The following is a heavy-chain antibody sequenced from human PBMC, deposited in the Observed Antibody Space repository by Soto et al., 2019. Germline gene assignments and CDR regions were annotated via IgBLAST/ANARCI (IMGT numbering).Heavy chain of an antibody. J-gene: IGHJ6*02. CDR2: ISSSSSYI. CDR3: ARALGYCSSTSCPGYYYYGMDV. Sequence: PGGSLRLSCAASGFTFSSYSMNWVRQAPGKGLEWVSSISSSSSYIYYADSVKGRFTISRDNAKNSLYLQMNSLRAEDTAVYYCARALGYCSSTSCPGYYYYGMDVWGQGTTVTVSS. D-gene: IGHD2-2*01. V-gene: IGHV3-21*01. CDR1: GFTFSSYS.